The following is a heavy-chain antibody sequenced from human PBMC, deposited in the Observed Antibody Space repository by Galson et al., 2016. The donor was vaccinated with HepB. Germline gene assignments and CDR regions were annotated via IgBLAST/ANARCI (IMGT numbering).Heavy chain of an antibody. CDR3: ARDLVAVARDLVSVAGGQAIDY. CDR1: GYTFTSYY. J-gene: IGHJ4*02. CDR2: VNPSGGST. D-gene: IGHD6-19*01. V-gene: IGHV1-46*01. Sequence: SVKVSCKASGYTFTSYYINWVRQAPGQGLGWMGIVNPSGGSTTYAQKFQGRVTMTRDTSTSTVYMDLSSLRSEDTAVYYCARDLVAVARDLVSVAGGQAIDYWGQGTLVTVSS.